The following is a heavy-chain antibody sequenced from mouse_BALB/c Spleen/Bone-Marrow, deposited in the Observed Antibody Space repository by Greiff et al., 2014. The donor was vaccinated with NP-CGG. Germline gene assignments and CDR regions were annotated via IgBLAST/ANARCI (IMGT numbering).Heavy chain of an antibody. CDR2: INPDSSTI. Sequence: DVQLEESGGGLVQPGGSLKLSCAASGFNFSRYWMSWVRQAPGKGLEWIGEINPDSSTINYTPYLKDKLIIARDNAKNTLHLQMSKVRSDDTSHYDCGRQGCYGKGDYWGQGTTLTVSS. V-gene: IGHV4-1*02. J-gene: IGHJ2*01. CDR1: GFNFSRYW. CDR3: GRQGCYGKGDY. D-gene: IGHD2-1*01.